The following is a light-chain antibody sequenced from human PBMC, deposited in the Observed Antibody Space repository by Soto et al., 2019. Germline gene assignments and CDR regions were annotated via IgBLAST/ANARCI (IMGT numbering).Light chain of an antibody. CDR2: DVS. CDR3: SSYTSSSTPHA. V-gene: IGLV2-14*01. J-gene: IGLJ1*01. Sequence: HCALTRPASVSGSPGQALPISCTGTSRDVGGYNYVSWYQQHPGKAPKLMIYDVSNRPSGVSNRFSGSKSGNTASLTISGLQAEDEADYYCSSYTSSSTPHAFGTGTKVTVL. CDR1: SRDVGGYNY.